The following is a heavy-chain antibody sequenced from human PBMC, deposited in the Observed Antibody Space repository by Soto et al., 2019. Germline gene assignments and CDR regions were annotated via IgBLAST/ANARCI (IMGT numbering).Heavy chain of an antibody. J-gene: IGHJ5*02. CDR2: LKPDESEK. Sequence: EVQLVESGGGLVQPGGSLRLSCTASGFTFSDSWMTWVRQAPGKGLEWVARLKPDESEKKYADSVKGRFSISRDHAKNSMYLQRDSLRGEDTAVYYCVRGGSNYASWGQGTLVTVSS. D-gene: IGHD4-4*01. V-gene: IGHV3-7*01. CDR1: GFTFSDSW. CDR3: VRGGSNYAS.